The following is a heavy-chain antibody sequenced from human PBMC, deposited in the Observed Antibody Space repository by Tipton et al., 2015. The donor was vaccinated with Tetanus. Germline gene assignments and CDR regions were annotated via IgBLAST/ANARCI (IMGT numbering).Heavy chain of an antibody. Sequence: SLRLSCAASGFTFDDYGMHWVRQAPGKGLEWVSGINWNSGSMGYADSVKGRFTISRDNAKNSLYLQMNSLRAEDTALYYCAKDRGTIFGVVEIDYWGQGTLVTVSS. CDR1: GFTFDDYG. J-gene: IGHJ4*02. CDR2: INWNSGSM. CDR3: AKDRGTIFGVVEIDY. D-gene: IGHD3-3*02. V-gene: IGHV3-9*01.